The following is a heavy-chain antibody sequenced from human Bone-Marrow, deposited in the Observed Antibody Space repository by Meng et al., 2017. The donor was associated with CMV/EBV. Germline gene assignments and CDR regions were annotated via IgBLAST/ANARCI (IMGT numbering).Heavy chain of an antibody. CDR1: GGSISSSSYY. J-gene: IGHJ4*02. CDR2: IYYSGST. CDR3: ARLRVAATLYFDY. V-gene: IGHV4-39*01. D-gene: IGHD2-15*01. Sequence: ETLSLTCTVSGGSISSSSYYWGWIRQPPGKGLEWIGSIYYSGSTYYNPSLKSRVTISVDTSKNQFSLKLSSVTAADTAVYYCARLRVAATLYFDYWGQGTLVTVSS.